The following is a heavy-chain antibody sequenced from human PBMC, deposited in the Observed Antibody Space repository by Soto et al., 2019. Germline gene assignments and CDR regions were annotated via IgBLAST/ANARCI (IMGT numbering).Heavy chain of an antibody. V-gene: IGHV3-15*07. D-gene: IGHD5-18*01. Sequence: GGSLRLSCAASGFTFSNAWMNWVRQAPGKGLEWVGRIKSKTDGGTTDYAAPVKGRFTISRDDSKNTLYLQMNSLKTEDTAVYYCTKGTWIQLWFSNYFEYWGQGTLVTVSS. J-gene: IGHJ4*02. CDR2: IKSKTDGGTT. CDR1: GFTFSNAW. CDR3: TKGTWIQLWFSNYFEY.